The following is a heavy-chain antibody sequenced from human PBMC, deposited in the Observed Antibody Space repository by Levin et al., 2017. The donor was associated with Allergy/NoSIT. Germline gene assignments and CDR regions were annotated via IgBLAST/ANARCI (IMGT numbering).Heavy chain of an antibody. V-gene: IGHV5-10-1*01. D-gene: IGHD3-10*01. CDR3: ARRSADYAGRTYWYFDF. J-gene: IGHJ2*01. CDR1: GYSFTRNW. CDR2: VDPSDSYA. Sequence: GASVKVSCTGSGYSFTRNWIAWVRQMPGKGLEWMGRVDPSDSYANYNPSFQGHVTISADKSINTAYLQWRSLKASDTAMYYCARRSADYAGRTYWYFDFWGRGTMVTVSS.